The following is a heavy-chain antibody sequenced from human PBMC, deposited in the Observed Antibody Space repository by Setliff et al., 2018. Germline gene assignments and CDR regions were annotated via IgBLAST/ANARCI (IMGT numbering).Heavy chain of an antibody. Sequence: GESLKISCQGSGYSFTNYWIGWVRQMPGKGLEWMGIIYPGDSDTRYSPSFQGQVTISADKSISTAYLQWSSLKASDTAMYYCARSRSNFWSGYFNWFDPWGQGTLVTVSS. V-gene: IGHV5-51*01. CDR3: ARSRSNFWSGYFNWFDP. J-gene: IGHJ5*02. D-gene: IGHD3-3*01. CDR1: GYSFTNYW. CDR2: IYPGDSDT.